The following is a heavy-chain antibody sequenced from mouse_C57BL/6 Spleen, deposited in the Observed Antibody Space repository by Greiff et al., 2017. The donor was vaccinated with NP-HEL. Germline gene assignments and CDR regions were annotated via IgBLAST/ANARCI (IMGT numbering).Heavy chain of an antibody. Sequence: DVQLVESGEGLVKPGGSLKLSCAASGFTFSSYAMSWVRQTPEKRLEWVAYISSGGDYIYYADTVKGRFTISRDNARNTLYLQMSSLKSEDTAMDYWRRVGSSADYAMDYWGQGTSVTVSS. D-gene: IGHD1-1*01. V-gene: IGHV5-9-1*02. J-gene: IGHJ4*01. CDR2: ISSGGDYI. CDR1: GFTFSSYA. CDR3: RRVGSSADYAMDY.